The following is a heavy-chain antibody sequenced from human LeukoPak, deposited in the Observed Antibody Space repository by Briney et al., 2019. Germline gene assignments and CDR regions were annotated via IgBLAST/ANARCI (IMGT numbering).Heavy chain of an antibody. CDR3: ARSPNSSGWYTY. CDR2: FYYSGST. D-gene: IGHD6-19*01. V-gene: IGHV4-61*01. CDR1: GGSVSSGSYY. Sequence: SGTLSLTCTVSGGSVSSGSYYWNWIRQPPGKGLEWIGYFYYSGSTNYNPSLKSRVTISLDTSKNQFSLKLSSVTAADTAVYYCARSPNSSGWYTYWGQGTLVTVSS. J-gene: IGHJ4*02.